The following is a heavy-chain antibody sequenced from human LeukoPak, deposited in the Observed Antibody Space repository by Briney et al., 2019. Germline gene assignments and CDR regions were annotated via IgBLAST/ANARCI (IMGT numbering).Heavy chain of an antibody. D-gene: IGHD3-16*01. CDR3: ARQSGGVATKLDY. CDR1: GGSTSISY. V-gene: IGHV4-59*08. J-gene: IGHJ4*02. Sequence: SETLSLTCTLSGGSTSISYWSWVRHPPGKGREWIGYIYDSESNNYNPSLTSRVTISADTYKNQFSLKLSSVTAADTAIYYCARQSGGVATKLDYWGQGALVTGSS. CDR2: IYDSESN.